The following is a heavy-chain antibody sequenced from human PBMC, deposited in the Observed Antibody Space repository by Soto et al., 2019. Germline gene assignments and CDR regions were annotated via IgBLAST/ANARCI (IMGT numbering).Heavy chain of an antibody. J-gene: IGHJ6*02. V-gene: IGHV4-34*01. Sequence: SETLSLTCAVYGGSFSGYYWSWIRQPPGKGLEWIGEINHSGSTNCNPSLKSRVTISVDTSKNQFSLKLSSVTAADTAVYYCARGGRYFDWLLSVYGMDVWGQGTTVTVSS. CDR2: INHSGST. CDR3: ARGGRYFDWLLSVYGMDV. CDR1: GGSFSGYY. D-gene: IGHD3-9*01.